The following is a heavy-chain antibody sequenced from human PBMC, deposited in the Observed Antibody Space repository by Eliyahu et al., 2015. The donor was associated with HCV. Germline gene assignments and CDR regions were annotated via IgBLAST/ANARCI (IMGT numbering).Heavy chain of an antibody. CDR2: INHSGST. CDR1: GGSFSGYY. CDR3: ARVRRYCSGGSCYSGNWFDP. J-gene: IGHJ5*02. Sequence: QVQLQQWGAGLLKPSETLSLTCAVYGGSFSGYYWSWIRQPPGKGLEWIGEINHSGSTNYNPSLKSRVTISVDTSKNQFSLKLSSVTAADTAAYYCARVRRYCSGGSCYSGNWFDPWGQGTLVTVSS. D-gene: IGHD2-15*01. V-gene: IGHV4-34*01.